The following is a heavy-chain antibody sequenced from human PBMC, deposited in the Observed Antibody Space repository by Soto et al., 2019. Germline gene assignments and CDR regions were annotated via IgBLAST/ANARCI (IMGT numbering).Heavy chain of an antibody. CDR2: TYYRSKWYN. Sequence: SQTLSLTCAISGDRVSSNSAAWNWIRQSPSRGLERLGRTYYRSKWYNDYAVSVKSRITINPGTSKNQFSLQLNSVTPEDTAVYYCARVAAAYGSGSYYNGADWFDPWGQGTLVTVSS. V-gene: IGHV6-1*01. J-gene: IGHJ5*02. D-gene: IGHD3-10*01. CDR1: GDRVSSNSAA. CDR3: ARVAAAYGSGSYYNGADWFDP.